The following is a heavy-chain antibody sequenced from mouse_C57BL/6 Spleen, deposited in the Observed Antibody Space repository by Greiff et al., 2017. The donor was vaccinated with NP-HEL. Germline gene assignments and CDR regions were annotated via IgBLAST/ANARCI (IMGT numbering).Heavy chain of an antibody. Sequence: VQLQQSGPELVKPGASVKISCKASGYAFSSSWMNWVKQRPGKGLEWIGRIYPGDGDTNYNGKFTGKATLTADKSSSTAYMQLSSLTSEDSAVYFCARGPLGQGYAMDYWGQGTSVTVSS. CDR2: IYPGDGDT. V-gene: IGHV1-82*01. CDR3: ARGPLGQGYAMDY. J-gene: IGHJ4*01. D-gene: IGHD3-3*01. CDR1: GYAFSSSW.